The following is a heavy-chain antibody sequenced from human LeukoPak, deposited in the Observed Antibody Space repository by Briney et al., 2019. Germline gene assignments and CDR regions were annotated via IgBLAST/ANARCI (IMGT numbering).Heavy chain of an antibody. CDR3: ARERLAYCGGDCYFSPPPYWYFDL. D-gene: IGHD2-21*02. Sequence: ASVKVSCKASGYTFTSYYMHWVRQAPGQGLEWMGIINPSGGSTSYAQKFQGRVTMTRDTSTSTAYMELSSLRSEDTAVYYCARERLAYCGGDCYFSPPPYWYFDLWGRGTLVTVSS. CDR2: INPSGGST. V-gene: IGHV1-46*01. CDR1: GYTFTSYY. J-gene: IGHJ2*01.